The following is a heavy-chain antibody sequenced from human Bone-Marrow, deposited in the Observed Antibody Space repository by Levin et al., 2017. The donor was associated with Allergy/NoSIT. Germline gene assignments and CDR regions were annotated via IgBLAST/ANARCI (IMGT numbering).Heavy chain of an antibody. CDR1: GGSVSSAGYC. CDR2: IYHNGRA. J-gene: IGHJ5*02. CDR3: ARASYYYGSGSYYNRYYDT. D-gene: IGHD3-10*01. V-gene: IGHV4-30-2*01. Sequence: SETLSLTCAVSGGSVSSAGYCWSGVRQPPGKGLEWIGYIYHNGRADYKPSLKSRVTISVDRSKNQFSLKLSSVTAADTSVYYCARASYYYGSGSYYNRYYDTWGQGTLVTVSS.